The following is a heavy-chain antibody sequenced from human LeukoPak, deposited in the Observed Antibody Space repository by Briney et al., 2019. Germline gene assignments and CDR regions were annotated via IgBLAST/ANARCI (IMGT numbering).Heavy chain of an antibody. CDR1: GGSISSGGYY. CDR3: ARGPTTVTAFDY. J-gene: IGHJ4*02. V-gene: IGHV4-31*03. Sequence: SETLSLTCTVSGGSISSGGYYWSWIRLHPGKGLEWIGYIYYSGSTYYNPSLKSRVTISVDTSKNQFSLKLSSVTAADTAVYYCARGPTTVTAFDYWGQGTLVTVSS. D-gene: IGHD4-17*01. CDR2: IYYSGST.